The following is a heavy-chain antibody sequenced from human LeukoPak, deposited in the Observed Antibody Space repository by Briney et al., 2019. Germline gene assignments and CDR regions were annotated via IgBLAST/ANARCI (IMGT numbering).Heavy chain of an antibody. J-gene: IGHJ6*03. CDR2: INDNGAGT. V-gene: IGHV3-23*01. CDR3: EKGLRKGGGLYMAYHSYRDV. D-gene: IGHD3-16*01. CDR1: GFTFSSYA. Sequence: GGSLRLSCAASGFTFSSYAMSWVRQAPGKGLKWVSTINDNGAGTYYADSVKGRFTISRDNSYNTVSLQMNSLRDEDTGVYYCEKGLRKGGGLYMAYHSYRDVGGKGPGSPSP.